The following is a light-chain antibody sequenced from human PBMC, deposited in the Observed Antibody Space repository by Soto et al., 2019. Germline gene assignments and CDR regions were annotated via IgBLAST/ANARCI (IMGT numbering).Light chain of an antibody. CDR2: DAS. CDR1: QTISSW. V-gene: IGKV1-5*01. Sequence: DIQMTQSPSTLSGSVGDRVTITCRASQTISSWLAWYQQKPGKAPKLLIYDASSLESGVPSRFSGRGSGTEFTLTIISLQPDDFATYYCRQYNSYWTFGQGTKVDI. CDR3: RQYNSYWT. J-gene: IGKJ1*01.